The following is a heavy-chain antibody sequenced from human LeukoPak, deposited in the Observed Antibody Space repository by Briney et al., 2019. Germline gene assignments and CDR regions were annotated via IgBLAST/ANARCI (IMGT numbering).Heavy chain of an antibody. V-gene: IGHV4-31*03. CDR1: GGSISSDGYF. D-gene: IGHD5-12*01. J-gene: IGHJ5*02. CDR3: VRDGSSRYHFAYYFDP. CDR2: ITYTGTT. Sequence: PSETLSLTCTVSGGSISSDGYFWNWIRQHPGKGLEWIGYITYTGTTYYNPSLKSRVAISLDTSKNQFSLNLSSVTAADTAVYHCVRDGSSRYHFAYYFDPWGQGTLVTVSS.